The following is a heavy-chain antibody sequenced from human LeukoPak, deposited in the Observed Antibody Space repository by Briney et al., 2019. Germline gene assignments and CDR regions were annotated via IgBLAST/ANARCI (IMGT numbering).Heavy chain of an antibody. Sequence: KSSETLSLTCAVSGASMNTHYWSWIRQPPGKGLEWIGYMLDTVTTKDNPSLKSRFTLSADTPKNQFSLRLTSVTAADTAVYYCATIKRGNIFGYFDFWGQGIPVTVSS. J-gene: IGHJ4*02. CDR2: MLDTVTT. V-gene: IGHV4-59*11. CDR1: GASMNTHY. CDR3: ATIKRGNIFGYFDF. D-gene: IGHD5-18*01.